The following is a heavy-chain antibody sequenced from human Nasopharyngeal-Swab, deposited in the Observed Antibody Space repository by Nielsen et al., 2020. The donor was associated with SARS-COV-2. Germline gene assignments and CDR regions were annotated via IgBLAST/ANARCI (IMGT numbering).Heavy chain of an antibody. CDR3: ARAVGIAAQNWFDP. D-gene: IGHD6-6*01. CDR1: GYSFTSYW. Sequence: GESLKISCKASGYSFTSYWIGWVRQMPGKGLEWMGIIYPGDSGTRYSTSFQGQVTISADKSISTAYLQWSRLKASDTAIYYCARAVGIAAQNWFDPWGQGTLVTVSS. V-gene: IGHV5-51*01. J-gene: IGHJ5*02. CDR2: IYPGDSGT.